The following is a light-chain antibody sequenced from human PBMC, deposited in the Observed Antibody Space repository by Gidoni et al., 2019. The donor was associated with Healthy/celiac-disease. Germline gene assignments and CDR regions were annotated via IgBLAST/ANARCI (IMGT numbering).Light chain of an antibody. CDR1: QSVSSSY. CDR3: QQYGSSPGT. CDR2: GAS. V-gene: IGKV3-20*01. J-gene: IGKJ2*01. Sequence: EIVLTQSPGTLSLSPGERATLSCRASQSVSSSYLAWYQQKPGQAPRLLIYGASSRATGIPDRFRCSGSGTDFTLTISRLEPEDFAVYYCQQYGSSPGTFGQGTKLEIK.